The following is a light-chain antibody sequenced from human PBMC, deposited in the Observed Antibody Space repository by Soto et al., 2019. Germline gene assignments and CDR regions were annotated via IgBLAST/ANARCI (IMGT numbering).Light chain of an antibody. CDR2: GAS. J-gene: IGKJ2*01. Sequence: EIVMTQSPVTLSVSPGEGATLSCRASQSVAKRLAWNQQNPGQAPRLLIYGASSRDTRVPARFSGSGSGTEFTLTISRLQSEDSAVYYCQQYNTWPRTFGQGTKLEIK. V-gene: IGKV3-15*01. CDR3: QQYNTWPRT. CDR1: QSVAKR.